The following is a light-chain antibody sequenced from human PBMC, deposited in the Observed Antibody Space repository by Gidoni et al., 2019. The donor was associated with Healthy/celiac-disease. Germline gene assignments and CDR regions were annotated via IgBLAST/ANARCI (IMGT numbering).Light chain of an antibody. Sequence: PATLSVSPGERATLSCRASQSVSSNLAWYQQKPGQAPRLLIYGASTRATGIPARFSGSGSGTEFTLTISSLQSEDFAVYYCQQYNNWPFTFGPGTKVDIK. V-gene: IGKV3-15*01. CDR2: GAS. CDR3: QQYNNWPFT. J-gene: IGKJ3*01. CDR1: QSVSSN.